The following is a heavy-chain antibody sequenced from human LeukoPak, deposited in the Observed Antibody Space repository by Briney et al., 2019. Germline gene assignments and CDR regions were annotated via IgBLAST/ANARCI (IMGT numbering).Heavy chain of an antibody. CDR1: GGSISSYY. D-gene: IGHD6-6*01. V-gene: IGHV4-59*01. Sequence: SETLSLTCTVSGGSISSYYWSWMRQPPGKARVWIGYIYYSGSTNYTPSLKSRVTISVDTSKNQFSLKLSSVTAADTAVYYCARQYSSHYYFDYWGQGTLVTVSS. J-gene: IGHJ4*02. CDR2: IYYSGST. CDR3: ARQYSSHYYFDY.